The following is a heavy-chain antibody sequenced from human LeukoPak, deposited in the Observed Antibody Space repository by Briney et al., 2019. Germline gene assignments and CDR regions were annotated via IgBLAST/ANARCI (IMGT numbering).Heavy chain of an antibody. CDR3: ARGGWLAQFDY. J-gene: IGHJ4*02. CDR1: GGTFSSYA. D-gene: IGHD6-19*01. CDR2: IIPIFGTA. Sequence: GASVKVSCKASGGTFSSYAISWVRQAPGQGLEWMGGIIPIFGTANYAQKFQGRVTMTTDTSTSTAYMELRSLRSDDTAVYYCARGGWLAQFDYWGQGTLVTVSS. V-gene: IGHV1-69*05.